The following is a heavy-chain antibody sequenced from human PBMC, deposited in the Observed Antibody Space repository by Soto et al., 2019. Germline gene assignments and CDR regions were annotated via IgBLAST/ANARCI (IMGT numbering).Heavy chain of an antibody. CDR3: ARVYSSSLFYYYYGMDV. CDR1: GFILSDCA. Sequence: PGGSLRLSCATSGFILSDCAMNWVRQAPGKGLEWVSYISSNRSVIDYADSVKGRFTVSRDNAKNTLYLQMNSLRAEDTAVYYWARVYSSSLFYYYYGMDVWGQGTTVTVSS. D-gene: IGHD6-6*01. V-gene: IGHV3-48*01. J-gene: IGHJ6*02. CDR2: ISSNRSVI.